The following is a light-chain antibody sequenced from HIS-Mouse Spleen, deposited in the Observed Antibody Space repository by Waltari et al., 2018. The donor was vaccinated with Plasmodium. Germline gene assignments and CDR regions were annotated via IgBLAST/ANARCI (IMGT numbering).Light chain of an antibody. CDR3: QQYNNWPPWT. CDR2: GAP. CDR1: QSVSSN. Sequence: EIVMTQSPATLSVSPGERATLSCRASQSVSSNFARYPQKPGQAPRLLIYGAPNRATGIPARFSGSWSGTEFTLTISSMQSEDFAVYYCQQYNNWPPWTFGQGTKVEIK. J-gene: IGKJ1*01. V-gene: IGKV3-15*01.